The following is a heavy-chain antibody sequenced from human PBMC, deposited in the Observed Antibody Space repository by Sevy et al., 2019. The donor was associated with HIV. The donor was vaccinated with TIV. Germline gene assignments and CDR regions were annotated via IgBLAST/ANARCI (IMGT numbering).Heavy chain of an antibody. CDR1: GFTVNDKY. D-gene: IGHD6-19*01. Sequence: GGSVRLSCAISGFTVNDKYIIWVRQAPGKGLEWVSVIFNSGSTYYADSAKGRFTISRDNSENAVYLQMNSLRAEDTAVYYCVSLFLSYRSGWSYFDYWGQGTLVTVSS. J-gene: IGHJ4*02. CDR3: VSLFLSYRSGWSYFDY. CDR2: IFNSGST. V-gene: IGHV3-66*02.